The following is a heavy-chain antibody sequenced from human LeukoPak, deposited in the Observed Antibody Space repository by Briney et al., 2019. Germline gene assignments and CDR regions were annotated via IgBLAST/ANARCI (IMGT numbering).Heavy chain of an antibody. Sequence: PGESLKISCKGSGYSFTSDWIGWVRQMPGKGLEWMVIIYPGDSDTRYSPSFQGQVTISADKSISTAYLQWSSLKASDTAMYYCARHHYYDTSGYADYWGQGTLVTVSS. CDR3: ARHHYYDTSGYADY. D-gene: IGHD3-22*01. J-gene: IGHJ4*02. V-gene: IGHV5-51*01. CDR2: IYPGDSDT. CDR1: GYSFTSDW.